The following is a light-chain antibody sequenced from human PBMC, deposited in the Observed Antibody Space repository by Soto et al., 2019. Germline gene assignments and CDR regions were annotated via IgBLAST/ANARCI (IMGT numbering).Light chain of an antibody. CDR2: DAS. Sequence: DIQLTQSPSTLSAAVGDSVTITCRASQNIRNLLAWYQQKPGKAPXXLIYDASTLKTGVPSRFSGSGSGSEFNFTITGLQPDDFATYFCQQYNTYATFGQGTRLEIK. CDR1: QNIRNL. J-gene: IGKJ5*01. CDR3: QQYNTYAT. V-gene: IGKV1-5*01.